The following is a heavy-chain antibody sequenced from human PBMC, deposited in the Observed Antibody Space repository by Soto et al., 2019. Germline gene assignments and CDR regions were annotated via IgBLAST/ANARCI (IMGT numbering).Heavy chain of an antibody. J-gene: IGHJ5*02. Sequence: QVQLQESGPGLVKPSQTLSLTCTVSGGSISSGGYYWSWIRQHPGKGLEWIGYIYYSGRTYYNPSLKSRVTISVDTSKKQFSLKLSSVTAADTAVYYCARVSQHGNPPAWFDPWGQGTLVTVSA. V-gene: IGHV4-31*03. CDR3: ARVSQHGNPPAWFDP. D-gene: IGHD1-1*01. CDR2: IYYSGRT. CDR1: GGSISSGGYY.